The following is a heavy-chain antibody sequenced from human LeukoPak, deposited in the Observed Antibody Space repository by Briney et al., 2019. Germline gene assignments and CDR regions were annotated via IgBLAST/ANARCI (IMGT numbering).Heavy chain of an antibody. D-gene: IGHD2-2*01. CDR1: GYTFTSYY. CDR2: INPSGSST. J-gene: IGHJ4*02. CDR3: AVGVGVVPAATRGVFDY. V-gene: IGHV1-46*01. Sequence: ASVKVSCKASGYTFTSYYMHWVRQAPGQGLEWMGIINPSGSSTSYAQKFQGRVTMTRDTSTSTDYMELSSLRSEDTAVYYCAVGVGVVPAATRGVFDYWGQGTLVTVSS.